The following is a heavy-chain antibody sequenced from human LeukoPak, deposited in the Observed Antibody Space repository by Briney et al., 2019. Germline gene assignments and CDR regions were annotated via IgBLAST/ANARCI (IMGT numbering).Heavy chain of an antibody. Sequence: GGSLRLSCAASGVTFDDYAMHWVRQAPGKGLEWVSGISWNSGSIGYADSVKGRFTISRDNAKNSLYLQMNSLRAEDTALYYCAKSRDCSSTSCFDEAFDYWGQGTLVTVSS. V-gene: IGHV3-9*01. CDR3: AKSRDCSSTSCFDEAFDY. CDR2: ISWNSGSI. J-gene: IGHJ4*02. CDR1: GVTFDDYA. D-gene: IGHD2-2*01.